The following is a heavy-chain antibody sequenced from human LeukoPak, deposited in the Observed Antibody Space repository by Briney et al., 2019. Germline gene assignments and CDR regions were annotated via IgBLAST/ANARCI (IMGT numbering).Heavy chain of an antibody. CDR1: GFTFSIYT. CDR3: ATDSSPDF. D-gene: IGHD3-22*01. J-gene: IGHJ4*02. CDR2: ISYDGSNK. V-gene: IGHV3-30*04. Sequence: GGSLRLSCAASGFTFSIYTIHWVRQAPGKGLEWWALISYDGSNKYYGDSVKGRFTISRANSKNTMYLQMNSLRADATAEYYCATDSSPDFWGQRTLVSVSS.